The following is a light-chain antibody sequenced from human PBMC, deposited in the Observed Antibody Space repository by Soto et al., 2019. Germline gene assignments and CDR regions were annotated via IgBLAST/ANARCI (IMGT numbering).Light chain of an antibody. CDR2: AAS. Sequence: DIQMTQSPSSLSASVRDRVTITCRASQGIRNDLAWYQQKPEKAPRRLISAASSLQSGVPSRFSGSGSGTEFTLTISSLQPEDFATYYCLQHDRYPRTFGQGTKVE. CDR1: QGIRND. V-gene: IGKV1-17*01. J-gene: IGKJ1*01. CDR3: LQHDRYPRT.